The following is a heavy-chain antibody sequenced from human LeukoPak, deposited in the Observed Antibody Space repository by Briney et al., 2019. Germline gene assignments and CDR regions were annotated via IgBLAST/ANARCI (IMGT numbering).Heavy chain of an antibody. D-gene: IGHD1-26*01. V-gene: IGHV4-59*08. CDR3: ARQPYVLGAYYFDC. CDR1: GASMKRYC. J-gene: IGHJ4*01. Sequence: AESLSLTWTVSGASMKRYCGSWIRQPPGEGLEWIGYIVFGGDSNYNPALKSRVSVSVGTSKDQFSLNLRSVAAADTAVYYVARQPYVLGAYYFDCWDHGTPGTVS. CDR2: IVFGGDS.